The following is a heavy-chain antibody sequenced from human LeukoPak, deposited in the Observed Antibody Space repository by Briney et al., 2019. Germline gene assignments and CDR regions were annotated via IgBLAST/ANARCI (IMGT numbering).Heavy chain of an antibody. J-gene: IGHJ3*02. CDR1: GYAFTGYY. CDR2: INPNSGGT. D-gene: IGHD4-17*01. Sequence: GASVKVSCKASGYAFTGYYMHWVRQAPGQGLEWMGWINPNSGGTNYAQKFQGRVTMTRDTSISTAYMELSRLRSDDTAVYYCARETGYGDYPGLDIWGQGTMVTVSS. CDR3: ARETGYGDYPGLDI. V-gene: IGHV1-2*02.